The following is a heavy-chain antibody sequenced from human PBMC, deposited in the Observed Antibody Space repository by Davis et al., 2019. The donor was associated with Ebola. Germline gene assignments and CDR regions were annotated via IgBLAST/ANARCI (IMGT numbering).Heavy chain of an antibody. J-gene: IGHJ6*02. D-gene: IGHD5-12*01. CDR3: ARGGYAYGMDV. CDR1: GGSLRGCY. V-gene: IGHV4-34*01. CDR2: INHSEST. Sequence: SETLTLTCTAYGGSLRGCYWSWIRQPQGKGMEWIGQINHSESTNYNPSLTSRDTISVNTYKNQYSLKLSSVTAADTAVYYCARGGYAYGMDVWGQGTTVTVSS.